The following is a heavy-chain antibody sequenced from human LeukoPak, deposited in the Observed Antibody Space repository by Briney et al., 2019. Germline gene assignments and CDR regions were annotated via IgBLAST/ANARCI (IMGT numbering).Heavy chain of an antibody. Sequence: SETLSLTCTVSGGSISSSSYYWGWIRQPPGKGLEWIGSIYYSGSTYYNPSLKSRVTISVDTSKNQFSLKLSSETAADTAVYYCAEIVGATIGYWGQGTLVTVSS. D-gene: IGHD1-26*01. J-gene: IGHJ4*02. CDR2: IYYSGST. CDR1: GGSISSSSYY. CDR3: AEIVGATIGY. V-gene: IGHV4-39*01.